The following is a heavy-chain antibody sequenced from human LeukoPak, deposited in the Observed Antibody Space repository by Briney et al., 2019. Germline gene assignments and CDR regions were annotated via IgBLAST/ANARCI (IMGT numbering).Heavy chain of an antibody. CDR3: ASTRLDSMVVTQGNWFDP. CDR2: IIPIFGTA. V-gene: IGHV1-69*05. J-gene: IGHJ5*02. Sequence: SVKVSCKASGGTFSSYAISWVRQAPGQGLEWMGRIIPIFGTANHAQKFQGRVTITTDESTSTAYMELSSLRSEDTAVYYCASTRLDSMVVTQGNWFDPWGQGTLVTVSS. CDR1: GGTFSSYA. D-gene: IGHD4-23*01.